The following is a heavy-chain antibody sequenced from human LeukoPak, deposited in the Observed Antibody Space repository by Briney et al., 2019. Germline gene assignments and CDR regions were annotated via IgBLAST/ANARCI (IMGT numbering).Heavy chain of an antibody. J-gene: IGHJ6*03. CDR3: ARGTPHDFWSGYYNYYYYMDV. Sequence: SETLSLTCTVSGGSISSYYWSWIRRPPGKGLEWIGYIYYSGSTNYNPSLKSRVTISVDTSKNQFSLKLSSVTAADTAVYYCARGTPHDFWSGYYNYYYYMDVWGKGTTVTVSS. D-gene: IGHD3-3*01. V-gene: IGHV4-59*01. CDR1: GGSISSYY. CDR2: IYYSGST.